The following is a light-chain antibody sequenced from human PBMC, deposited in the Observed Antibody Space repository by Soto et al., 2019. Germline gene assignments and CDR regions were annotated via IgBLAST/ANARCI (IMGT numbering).Light chain of an antibody. CDR1: QGISNY. V-gene: IGKV1-27*01. CDR2: AAS. Sequence: DIQMTQSPSSLSASVGDRVTITCRASQGISNYLAWYQQKPGKVPKLLIYAASTLQSGVPSRFSGSGSGTDFTLTISSLQPEDAATYYCQKYNSAPPGWTFGQGTKVEIK. CDR3: QKYNSAPPGWT. J-gene: IGKJ1*01.